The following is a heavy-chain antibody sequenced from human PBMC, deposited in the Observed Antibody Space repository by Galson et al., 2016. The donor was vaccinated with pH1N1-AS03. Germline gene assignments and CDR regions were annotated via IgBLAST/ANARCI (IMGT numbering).Heavy chain of an antibody. J-gene: IGHJ3*02. V-gene: IGHV4-34*01. D-gene: IGHD5-24*01. CDR2: INHIGGA. CDR1: GGSFSDYL. Sequence: ETLSLTCAVYGGSFSDYLWAWIRQPPGMGLEWIGDINHIGGANYNPSLKSRVTLSADRSKNQFSLKLYSVTAADTAVYYCARIHPELPDIWGQGTLVNV. CDR3: ARIHPELPDI.